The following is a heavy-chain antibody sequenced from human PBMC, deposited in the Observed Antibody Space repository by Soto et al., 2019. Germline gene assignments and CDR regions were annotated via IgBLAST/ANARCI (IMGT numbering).Heavy chain of an antibody. Sequence: QVQLQESGPGLVKPSQTLSLTCTVSGGSISSGGYYWSWIRQHPGKGLEWIGYIYYSGSTYYNPSLKSRVTISVDTSKSQFSRKLSSVTAADTAVYYCASTGSSGYYYFLGYWGQGTLVTVSS. CDR3: ASTGSSGYYYFLGY. CDR2: IYYSGST. V-gene: IGHV4-31*03. CDR1: GGSISSGGYY. D-gene: IGHD3-22*01. J-gene: IGHJ4*02.